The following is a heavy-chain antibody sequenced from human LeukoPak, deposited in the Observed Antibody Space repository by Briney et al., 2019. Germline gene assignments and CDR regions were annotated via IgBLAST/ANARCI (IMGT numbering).Heavy chain of an antibody. D-gene: IGHD2-21*01. Sequence: GGSLRLSCAASGFTFSSYAMSWVRQAPGKGLEWVSAISGSGGSTYYADSVKGRFTISRDNSKNTLYLQMNSLRAEDTAVYYCARGLCGGDCYDYWGQGNLVTVSS. CDR3: ARGLCGGDCYDY. V-gene: IGHV3-23*01. J-gene: IGHJ4*02. CDR1: GFTFSSYA. CDR2: ISGSGGST.